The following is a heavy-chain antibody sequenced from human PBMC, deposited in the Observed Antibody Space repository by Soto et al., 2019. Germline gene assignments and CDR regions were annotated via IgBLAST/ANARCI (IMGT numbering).Heavy chain of an antibody. CDR3: ARGVGDIVVVVAATEYFHH. J-gene: IGHJ1*01. Sequence: GWSLRLSCAASGFTFSSYAMHWVRQAPGKGLEWVAVISYDGSNKYYADSVKGRFTISRDNSKNTLYLQMNSLRAEDTAVYYCARGVGDIVVVVAATEYFHHWGQGTLVTVS. CDR1: GFTFSSYA. D-gene: IGHD2-15*01. V-gene: IGHV3-30-3*01. CDR2: ISYDGSNK.